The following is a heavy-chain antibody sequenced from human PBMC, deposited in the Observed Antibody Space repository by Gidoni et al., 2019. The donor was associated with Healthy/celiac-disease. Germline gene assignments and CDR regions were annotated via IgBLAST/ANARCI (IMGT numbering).Heavy chain of an antibody. CDR2: ISYDGSNK. CDR3: ARDLGYGAVADLLYYGMDV. Sequence: QVQLVESGGGVVQPGRSLRLSCAASGFTFSSSAMHWVRQAPGKGLEWVAVISYDGSNKYYADSVKGRFTISRDNSKNTLYLQMNSLRAEDTAVYYCARDLGYGAVADLLYYGMDVWGQGTTVTVSS. CDR1: GFTFSSSA. J-gene: IGHJ6*02. V-gene: IGHV3-30-3*01. D-gene: IGHD6-19*01.